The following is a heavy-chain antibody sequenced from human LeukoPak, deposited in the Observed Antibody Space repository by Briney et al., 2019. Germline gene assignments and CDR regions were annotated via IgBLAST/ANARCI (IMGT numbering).Heavy chain of an antibody. D-gene: IGHD3-10*01. CDR1: GGSLSGYY. CDR2: INHSGSF. Sequence: PSETLSLTRPVYGGSLSGYYLRWIRPPPGRGLEWVGEINHSGSFNYNSSLKSRVTISVVTSKNQFSLKLSSVTAADTAVYYCARRMGRSFGERYYYYHYMDVWGKGTTVTISS. J-gene: IGHJ6*03. CDR3: ARRMGRSFGERYYYYHYMDV. V-gene: IGHV4-34*01.